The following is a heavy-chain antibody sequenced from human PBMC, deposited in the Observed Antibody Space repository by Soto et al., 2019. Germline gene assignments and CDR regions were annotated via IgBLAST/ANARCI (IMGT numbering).Heavy chain of an antibody. Sequence: GGSLRLSCEAGSGFSISRYWMAWVRQAPGKGLEWVANIVQDGTDRYYLDSVTGRFTISRDNARNSMYLQMNSLRIEDTAVYYCARALADVMDVWGQGTTVTVSS. D-gene: IGHD3-3*02. V-gene: IGHV3-7*03. J-gene: IGHJ6*02. CDR1: GFSISRYW. CDR3: ARALADVMDV. CDR2: IVQDGTDR.